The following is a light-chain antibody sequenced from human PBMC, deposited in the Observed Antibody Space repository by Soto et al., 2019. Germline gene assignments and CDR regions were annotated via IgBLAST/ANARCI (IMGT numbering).Light chain of an antibody. Sequence: QSVLTQPASVSESPGQSITISCTGTSSDVGSYNFVSWYQQHPGKAPKLMIYEVSNRPSGISNRFSVSKSGNTASLTISGLQAEDEADDYCSSYTGSSALVLFGGGTKLTVL. J-gene: IGLJ2*01. V-gene: IGLV2-14*01. CDR3: SSYTGSSALVL. CDR1: SSDVGSYNF. CDR2: EVS.